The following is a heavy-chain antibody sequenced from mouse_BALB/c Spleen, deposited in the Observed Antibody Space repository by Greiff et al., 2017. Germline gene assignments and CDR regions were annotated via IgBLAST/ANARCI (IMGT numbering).Heavy chain of an antibody. J-gene: IGHJ2*01. D-gene: IGHD1-1*01. CDR2: INPSNGGT. CDR1: GYTFTSYY. V-gene: IGHV1S81*02. CDR3: TRRHYYGSSYDY. Sequence: QVQLQQSGAELVKPGASVKLSCKASGYTFTSYYMYWVKQRPGQGLEWIGEINPSNGGTNFNEKFKSKATLTVDKSSSTAYMQLSSLTSEDSAVYYCTRRHYYGSSYDYWGRGDTLTGSS.